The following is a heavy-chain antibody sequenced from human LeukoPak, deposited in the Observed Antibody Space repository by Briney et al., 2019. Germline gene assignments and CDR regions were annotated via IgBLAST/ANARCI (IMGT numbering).Heavy chain of an antibody. CDR2: IWYDGSHK. Sequence: GGSLRLSCAASGFTFSSYGMHWVRQAPGKGLEWVADIWYDGSHKYYADSVKGRFTISRDNSKNTLYLQMNSLRTEDTAVYYCAKDLFYYDKGGFDYWGQGTLVTVSS. V-gene: IGHV3-30*02. J-gene: IGHJ4*02. CDR1: GFTFSSYG. D-gene: IGHD3-22*01. CDR3: AKDLFYYDKGGFDY.